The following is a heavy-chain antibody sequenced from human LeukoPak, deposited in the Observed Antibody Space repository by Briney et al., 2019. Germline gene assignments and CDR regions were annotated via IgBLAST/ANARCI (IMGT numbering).Heavy chain of an antibody. Sequence: GGSLRLSCAASGFTFNTYWMSWVRQAPGKGLEWVANIKQDGTKIYYVDSVKGRFTISRDNAKNSLYLQMNSLRAEDTAVYYCVRYGAVADYWGQGTLVTVSS. CDR3: VRYGAVADY. CDR2: IKQDGTKI. V-gene: IGHV3-7*01. CDR1: GFTFNTYW. J-gene: IGHJ4*02. D-gene: IGHD4/OR15-4a*01.